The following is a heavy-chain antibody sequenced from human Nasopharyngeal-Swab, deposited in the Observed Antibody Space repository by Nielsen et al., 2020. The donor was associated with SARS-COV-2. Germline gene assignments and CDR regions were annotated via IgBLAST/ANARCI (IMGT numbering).Heavy chain of an antibody. CDR2: IYHTGTT. J-gene: IGHJ4*02. V-gene: IGHV4-59*03. Sequence: SETLSLTCTVSGGSINTYYWSWIRQSPGKGLEWLGHIYHTGTTNYNPSLKSRIIISVDTSKNQFSFSLNLSSVTAADTALYYCAATRYSYGPFFDYWAQGTQVTVSS. CDR1: GGSINTYY. D-gene: IGHD5-18*01. CDR3: AATRYSYGPFFDY.